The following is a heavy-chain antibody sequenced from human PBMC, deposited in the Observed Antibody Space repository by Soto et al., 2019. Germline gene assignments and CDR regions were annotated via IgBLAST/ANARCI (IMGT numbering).Heavy chain of an antibody. D-gene: IGHD2-2*02. V-gene: IGHV1-69*13. J-gene: IGHJ6*02. CDR3: ARDKSYCISTSCYTNYYGMDV. CDR2: IIPIFGTA. CDR1: GGTFSSYA. Sequence: SVKVSCKASGGTFSSYAISWVRQAPGQGLEWMGGIIPIFGTANYAQKFQGRVTITADESTSTAYMELSSLRSEDTAVYYCARDKSYCISTSCYTNYYGMDVWGQGTTVTVSS.